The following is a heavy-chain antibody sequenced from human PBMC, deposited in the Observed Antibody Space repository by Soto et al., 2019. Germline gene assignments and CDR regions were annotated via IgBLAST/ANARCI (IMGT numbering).Heavy chain of an antibody. CDR1: GFTFNSHP. D-gene: IGHD2-8*01. CDR2: ISHDGNNK. V-gene: IGHV3-30-3*01. J-gene: IGHJ4*02. CDR3: ARASGHIYATLHGPFDH. Sequence: GGSLRLSCAASGFTFNSHPLHWVRQAPGKGLEWVAVISHDGNNKYYADSVKGRFTISRDNSMNMLYLQMHGLRTEDTAIFYCARASGHIYATLHGPFDHWGQGALVTVS.